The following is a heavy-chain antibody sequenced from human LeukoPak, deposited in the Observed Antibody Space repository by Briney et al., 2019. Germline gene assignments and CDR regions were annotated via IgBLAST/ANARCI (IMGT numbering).Heavy chain of an antibody. D-gene: IGHD3-10*01. V-gene: IGHV3-48*03. Sequence: PGGSLRLSCAASGFTFSSYEMNWVRQAPGKGLEWVSYISSSGSTIYYADSVKGRFTISRGNAKNSLYLQMNSLRAEDTAVYYCATVAGYGENYWGQGTLVTVSS. J-gene: IGHJ4*02. CDR2: ISSSGSTI. CDR1: GFTFSSYE. CDR3: ATVAGYGENY.